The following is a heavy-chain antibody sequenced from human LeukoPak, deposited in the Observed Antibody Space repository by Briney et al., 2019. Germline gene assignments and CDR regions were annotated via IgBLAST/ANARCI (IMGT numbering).Heavy chain of an antibody. CDR2: ISWNSGSI. V-gene: IGHV3-9*01. D-gene: IGHD3-10*01. Sequence: PGGSLRLSCAASGFTFDDYAMHWVRQAPGKGLEWVSGISWNSGSIGYADSVKGRFTISRDNAKNSLYLQMNSLRAEDTAVYYCAKDLVGPGSYPFYYYYYGMDVWGQGTTATVSS. CDR3: AKDLVGPGSYPFYYYYYGMDV. CDR1: GFTFDDYA. J-gene: IGHJ6*02.